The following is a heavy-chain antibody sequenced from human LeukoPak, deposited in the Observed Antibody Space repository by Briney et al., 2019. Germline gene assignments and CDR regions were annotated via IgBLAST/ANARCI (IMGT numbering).Heavy chain of an antibody. D-gene: IGHD6-13*01. Sequence: GRSLRLSCAASGFTFSSYGMHWVRQAPGKGLEWVAVIWYDGSNKYYADSVKGRFTISRDNSKNTLYLQMISLRAEDTAVYYCARDGSSSFEEISCDYWGQGTLVTVSS. CDR3: ARDGSSSFEEISCDY. V-gene: IGHV3-33*01. CDR1: GFTFSSYG. CDR2: IWYDGSNK. J-gene: IGHJ4*02.